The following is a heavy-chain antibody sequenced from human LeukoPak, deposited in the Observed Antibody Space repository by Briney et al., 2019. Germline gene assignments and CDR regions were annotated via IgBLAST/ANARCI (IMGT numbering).Heavy chain of an antibody. J-gene: IGHJ6*03. D-gene: IGHD6-19*01. CDR1: GGTFSSYA. V-gene: IGHV1-69*05. Sequence: SVKVSCKASGGTFSSYAISWVRQAPGQGLEWMGGIIPIFGTVNYAQKFQGRVTITTDESTSTAYMELSSLRSEDTAVYYCARAGIAVAHGVFDYYYYMDVWGKGTTVTVSS. CDR3: ARAGIAVAHGVFDYYYYMDV. CDR2: IIPIFGTV.